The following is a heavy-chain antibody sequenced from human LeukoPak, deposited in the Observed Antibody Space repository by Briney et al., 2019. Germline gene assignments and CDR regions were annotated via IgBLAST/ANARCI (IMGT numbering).Heavy chain of an antibody. J-gene: IGHJ4*02. CDR1: GGSISSGGYS. CDR2: IYHSGST. D-gene: IGHD2-2*01. CDR3: GVIVVPAAMDY. Sequence: SQTLSLTCAVSGGSISSGGYSWSWIRQPPGKGLEWIGYIYHSGSTYYNPSLKSRVTISVDRSKNQFSLKLSSVTAADTAVYYCGVIVVPAAMDYWGQGTLVTVSS. V-gene: IGHV4-30-2*01.